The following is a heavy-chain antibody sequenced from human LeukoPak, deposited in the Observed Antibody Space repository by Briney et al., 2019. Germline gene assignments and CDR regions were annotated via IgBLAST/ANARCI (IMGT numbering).Heavy chain of an antibody. D-gene: IGHD4-23*01. Sequence: GGSLRLSCAASGFTFSASAMNWVRQAPARGLEWFSSVNGGGSSTYYADSVKGRFTISSDNSRHTLYMQRHSLRVEDTAVYYCAKGPVVTLDSWGQGTLVSVSS. CDR1: GFTFSASA. V-gene: IGHV3-23*01. CDR3: AKGPVVTLDS. CDR2: VNGGGSST. J-gene: IGHJ4*02.